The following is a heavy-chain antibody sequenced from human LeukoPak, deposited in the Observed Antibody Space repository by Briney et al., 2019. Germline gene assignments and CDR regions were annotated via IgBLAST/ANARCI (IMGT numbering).Heavy chain of an antibody. V-gene: IGHV3-23*01. J-gene: IGHJ4*02. CDR3: AKGIEVAVYTGVDY. D-gene: IGHD6-19*01. CDR1: GFSFSSYA. CDR2: ISGSGDTI. Sequence: PGGSLRLSCAASGFSFSSYAMTWVRQAPGQGLEWVSGISGSGDTIYYADSVKGRFTISRDNSKNTLYLQMNSLRVEDTAVYYCAKGIEVAVYTGVDYWGQGTLVTVSS.